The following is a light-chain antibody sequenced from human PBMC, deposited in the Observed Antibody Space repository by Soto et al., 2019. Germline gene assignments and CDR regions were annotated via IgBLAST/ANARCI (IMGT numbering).Light chain of an antibody. J-gene: IGKJ5*01. CDR1: QSVSRSY. V-gene: IGKV3-15*01. CDR3: QQYNNWPT. CDR2: GAS. Sequence: EIVLTQSPGTLSVSPGDRATLSCRASQSVSRSYLGWYQQKPGQAPRRLIYGASTRATGIPARFSGSGSGTEFTLTISSMQSEDFAVYYCQQYNNWPTFGQGTRLEIK.